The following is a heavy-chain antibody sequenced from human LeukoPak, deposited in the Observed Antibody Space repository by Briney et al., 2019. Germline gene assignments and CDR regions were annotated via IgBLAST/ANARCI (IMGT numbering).Heavy chain of an antibody. CDR3: ARDFEVHSNDCRGYLDY. D-gene: IGHD6-19*01. V-gene: IGHV3-23*01. CDR2: ISGSGGIT. Sequence: GGSLRLSCAASGFTFNNHAITWVRQAPGKGLEWVSVISGSGGITYYADSVKGRFTISRDNSKNTLYLQMNSLRPEDTAVYYCARDFEVHSNDCRGYLDYWGQGTLVTVSS. J-gene: IGHJ4*02. CDR1: GFTFNNHA.